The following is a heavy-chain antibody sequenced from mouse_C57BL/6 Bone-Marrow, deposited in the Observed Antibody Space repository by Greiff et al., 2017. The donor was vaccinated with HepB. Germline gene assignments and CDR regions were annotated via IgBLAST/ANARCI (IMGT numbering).Heavy chain of an antibody. CDR2: ISSGGSYT. J-gene: IGHJ1*03. CDR3: ARHDYGGYFDV. V-gene: IGHV5-6*01. CDR1: GFTFSSYG. Sequence: EVMLVESGGDLVKPGGSLKLSCAASGFTFSSYGMSWVRQTPDKRLEWVATISSGGSYTYYPDSVKGRFTISRDNAKNTQYLQMSSLKSEDTAMYYCARHDYGGYFDVWGTGTTVTVSS. D-gene: IGHD1-1*01.